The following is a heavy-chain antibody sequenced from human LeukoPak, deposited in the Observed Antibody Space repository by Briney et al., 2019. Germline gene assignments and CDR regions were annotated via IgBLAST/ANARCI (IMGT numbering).Heavy chain of an antibody. V-gene: IGHV3-64*01. D-gene: IGHD6-6*01. J-gene: IGHJ4*02. CDR3: ARGGSIAARPIDY. CDR2: ISSNGGST. CDR1: GFTFSSYA. Sequence: GGSLRLSCAASGFTFSSYAMHWVRQAPGKGLEYVSAISSNGGSTYYANSVKGGFTISRDNSKNTLFLQMGSLRAEDMAVYYCARGGSIAARPIDYWGQGTLVTVSS.